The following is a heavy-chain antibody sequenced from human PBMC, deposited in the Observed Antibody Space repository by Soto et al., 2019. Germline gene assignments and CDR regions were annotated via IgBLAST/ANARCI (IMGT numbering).Heavy chain of an antibody. J-gene: IGHJ4*02. Sequence: QVQLVQSGAEVKKPGASVKVSCKASGYTFTSYAMHWVRQAPGQRLEWMGWINAGNGNTKYSQKFQGRVTITRDTSASTAYMELSSLRSDETAVYYCARVSGWYYFDYWGQGTLVSVSS. D-gene: IGHD6-19*01. V-gene: IGHV1-3*01. CDR2: INAGNGNT. CDR1: GYTFTSYA. CDR3: ARVSGWYYFDY.